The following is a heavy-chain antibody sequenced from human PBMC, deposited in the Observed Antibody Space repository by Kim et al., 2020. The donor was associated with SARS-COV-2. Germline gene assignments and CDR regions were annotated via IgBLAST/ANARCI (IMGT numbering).Heavy chain of an antibody. J-gene: IGHJ5*02. CDR2: ISSSGSTI. V-gene: IGHV3-11*01. CDR1: GFTFSDYY. D-gene: IGHD6-19*01. CDR3: ARARGHSSGWYGWNWFDP. Sequence: GGSLRLSCAASGFTFSDYYMSWIRQAPGKGLEWVSYISSSGSTIYYADSVKGRFTISRDNAKNSLYLQMNSLRAEDTAVYYCARARGHSSGWYGWNWFDPWGQGTLVTVSS.